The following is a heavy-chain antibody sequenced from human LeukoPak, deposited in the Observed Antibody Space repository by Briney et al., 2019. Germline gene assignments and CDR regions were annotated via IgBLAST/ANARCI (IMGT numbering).Heavy chain of an antibody. J-gene: IGHJ5*02. Sequence: PSETLSLTCTVSGYSISSGYYWGWIRQPPGKGLERIGSIYHSGSTYYNPSLKSRVTISVDTSKNQFSLKLSSVTAADTAVYYCAREGTGVAAAGRGVDWFDPWGQGTLVTVSS. CDR2: IYHSGST. D-gene: IGHD6-13*01. CDR1: GYSISSGYY. CDR3: AREGTGVAAAGRGVDWFDP. V-gene: IGHV4-38-2*02.